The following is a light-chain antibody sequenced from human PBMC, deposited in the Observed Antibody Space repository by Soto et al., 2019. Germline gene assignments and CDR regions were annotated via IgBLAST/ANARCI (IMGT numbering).Light chain of an antibody. J-gene: IGKJ1*01. V-gene: IGKV2-30*01. Sequence: DVVMTQSPLSLPVTLGQPASISCRSTQSLVYSDGNTYLSWFQQRPGQSPRRLIYEVSNRDSGVPDRSSGSGSGTDLTLKISRVEAEDVGVYYCMQGTHPPIAFGQGTKVEIE. CDR1: QSLVYSDGNTY. CDR3: MQGTHPPIA. CDR2: EVS.